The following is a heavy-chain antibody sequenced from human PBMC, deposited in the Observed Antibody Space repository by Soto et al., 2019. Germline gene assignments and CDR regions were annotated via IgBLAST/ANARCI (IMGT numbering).Heavy chain of an antibody. CDR1: GYTFSSYG. J-gene: IGHJ4*02. D-gene: IGHD2-21*02. CDR3: ARDHCGADCWTALYYFDY. V-gene: IGHV1-18*01. CDR2: ISGYNGNK. Sequence: QVQLLQSGAEVKKPGASVKVSCKASGYTFSSYGISWVRQAPGQGLEWMGWISGYNGNKNYAQKLQGRVTMTTDTSTSTAYMGLRSLRSDDTAVYYCARDHCGADCWTALYYFDYWGQGTLVTVSS.